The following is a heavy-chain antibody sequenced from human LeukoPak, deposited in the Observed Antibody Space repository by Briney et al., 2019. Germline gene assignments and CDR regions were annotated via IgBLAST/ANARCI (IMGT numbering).Heavy chain of an antibody. D-gene: IGHD2-15*01. CDR1: GFTFSSYE. V-gene: IGHV3-48*03. CDR2: ISSSGSTI. CDR3: ARKYCSGGSCYYNFWHFDY. Sequence: GGSLRLSCAASGFTFSSYEMNWVRQAPGKGLEWVSYISSSGSTIYYADSVKGRFTISRDNAKNSLYLQMNSLRAEDTAVYYCARKYCSGGSCYYNFWHFDYWGQGTLVTVSS. J-gene: IGHJ4*02.